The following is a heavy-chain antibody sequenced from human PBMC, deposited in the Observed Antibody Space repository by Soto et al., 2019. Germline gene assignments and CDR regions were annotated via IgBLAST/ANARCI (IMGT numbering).Heavy chain of an antibody. CDR3: ARTGAAMTSKAISVYYYYGMDV. CDR2: IIPIFGTA. V-gene: IGHV1-69*13. J-gene: IGHJ6*02. D-gene: IGHD5-18*01. Sequence: ASVKVSCKASGGTFSSYAISWVRQAPGQGLEWMGGIIPIFGTANYAQKFQGRVTITADESTSTAYMELSSLRSEDTAVYYCARTGAAMTSKAISVYYYYGMDVWGQGTTVT. CDR1: GGTFSSYA.